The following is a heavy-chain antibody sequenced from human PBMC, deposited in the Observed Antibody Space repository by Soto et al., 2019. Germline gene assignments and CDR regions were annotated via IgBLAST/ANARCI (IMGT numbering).Heavy chain of an antibody. CDR3: SSTYNWTCANAFDI. V-gene: IGHV1-18*04. D-gene: IGHD1-20*01. CDR1: GYTFTSYG. J-gene: IGHJ3*02. CDR2: ISAYNGNT. Sequence: VASVEVSCRASGYTFTSYGISWVRQAPGQALEWMGCISAYNGNTNYAQKLQGRVTMTTDTSTSTAYMELRILRTDATAVSYCSSTYNWTCANAFDIWGQGTMVTVSS.